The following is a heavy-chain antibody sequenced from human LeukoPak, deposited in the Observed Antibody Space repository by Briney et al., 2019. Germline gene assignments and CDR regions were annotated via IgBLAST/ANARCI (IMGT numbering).Heavy chain of an antibody. V-gene: IGHV3-73*01. CDR3: TRQSGNSSWYDDWFDP. Sequence: GGSLRLSCAASGFTFGGSAVQWVRQASGKGLVWVGRIRNKANNYATAYAASAKGRFTISRDDSKNTAYLQMNSLKTEDTAVYYCTRQSGNSSWYDDWFDPWGQGTLVTVSS. CDR1: GFTFGGSA. D-gene: IGHD6-13*01. J-gene: IGHJ5*02. CDR2: IRNKANNYAT.